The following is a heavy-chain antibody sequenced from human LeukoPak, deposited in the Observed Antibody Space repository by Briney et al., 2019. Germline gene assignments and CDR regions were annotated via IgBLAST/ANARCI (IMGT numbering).Heavy chain of an antibody. J-gene: IGHJ4*02. CDR1: GDSVSSNSAT. CDR2: TYYRSKWYN. D-gene: IGHD6-6*01. V-gene: IGHV6-1*01. CDR3: ARKSDTSYDY. Sequence: SQTLSLTCAISGDSVSSNSATWNWIRQSPSRGLEWLGGTYYRSKWYNDYAESVQSRITINPDTSKNQFSLQLNPVTPEDTAVYYCARKSDTSYDYWGQGTLVTVSS.